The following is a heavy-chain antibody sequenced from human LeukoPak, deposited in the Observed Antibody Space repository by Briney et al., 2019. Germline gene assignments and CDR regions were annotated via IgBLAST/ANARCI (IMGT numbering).Heavy chain of an antibody. J-gene: IGHJ4*02. CDR3: ASQYYYDSSGYYYENYFDY. Sequence: PGGSLRLSCAASGFTFSTYAMAWVRQAPGKGLEWVSSLNDVGGDAYYADSVKGRFTISRDNSKNTLYLQMNSLRAEDTAVYYCASQYYYDSSGYYYENYFDYWGQGTLVTVSS. CDR1: GFTFSTYA. CDR2: LNDVGGDA. V-gene: IGHV3-23*01. D-gene: IGHD3-22*01.